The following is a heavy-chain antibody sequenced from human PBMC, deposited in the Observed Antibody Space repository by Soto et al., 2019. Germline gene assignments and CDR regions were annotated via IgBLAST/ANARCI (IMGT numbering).Heavy chain of an antibody. Sequence: QVQVVQSGAEVKKPGSSVKVSCKASGGSFSNYFISWVRQAPGQGLEWMGGIIPVFGTPNYAERFQGRVTITADESTGTTYMELSSLRSEDTAGYYCARGADGPLIAMVPFDYWGQGTPVTVSS. D-gene: IGHD5-18*01. J-gene: IGHJ4*02. CDR3: ARGADGPLIAMVPFDY. CDR1: GGSFSNYF. CDR2: IIPVFGTP. V-gene: IGHV1-69*01.